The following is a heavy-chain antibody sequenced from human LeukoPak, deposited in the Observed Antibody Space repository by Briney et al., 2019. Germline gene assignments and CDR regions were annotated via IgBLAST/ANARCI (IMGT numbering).Heavy chain of an antibody. CDR1: GGSISSYY. J-gene: IGHJ4*02. Sequence: SETLSLTCTVSGGSISSYYWSWIRQPPGKGLEWIGYIYNSGSTNYNPSLKSRVTISVDTSKNQFSLKLSSVTAADTAVYYCARSNSGWEKFDYWGQGTLVTVSS. CDR2: IYNSGST. D-gene: IGHD6-19*01. CDR3: ARSNSGWEKFDY. V-gene: IGHV4-59*01.